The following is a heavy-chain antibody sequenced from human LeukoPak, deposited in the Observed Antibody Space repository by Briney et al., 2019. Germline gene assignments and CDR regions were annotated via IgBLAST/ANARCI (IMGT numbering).Heavy chain of an antibody. J-gene: IGHJ4*02. CDR1: GGSIGSYY. Sequence: SETLSLTCTVSGGSIGSYYWSWIRQPPGKGLEWIGYIYYSGSTNYNPSLKSRVTISVDTSKNQFSLQLNSVTPEDTAVYYCARGANYDYVWGSYRPFDYWGQGTLVTVSS. CDR2: IYYSGST. CDR3: ARGANYDYVWGSYRPFDY. D-gene: IGHD3-16*02. V-gene: IGHV4-59*12.